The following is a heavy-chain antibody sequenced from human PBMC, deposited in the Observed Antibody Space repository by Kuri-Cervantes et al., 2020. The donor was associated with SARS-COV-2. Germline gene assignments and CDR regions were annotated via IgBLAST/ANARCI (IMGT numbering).Heavy chain of an antibody. V-gene: IGHV3-66*02. CDR2: IYSDGDT. CDR1: GFTVSSNY. Sequence: GSLRLSCAASGFTVSSNYMTWVRQAPGRGLEWVSIIYSDGDTYYADSVKGRFTTSRDNSRNTLYLQMNGLRADDTAVYYCTRDALATTLASDVFDIWGQGTMVTVSS. CDR3: TRDALATTLASDVFDI. J-gene: IGHJ3*02. D-gene: IGHD1-1*01.